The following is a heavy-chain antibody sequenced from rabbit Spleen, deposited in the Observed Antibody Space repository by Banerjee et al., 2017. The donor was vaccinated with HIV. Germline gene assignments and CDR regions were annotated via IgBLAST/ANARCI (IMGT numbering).Heavy chain of an antibody. J-gene: IGHJ4*01. D-gene: IGHD1-1*01. CDR3: ARCPAGGDYMGLVKWNL. Sequence: QSLEESGGGLVQPEGSLTLTCTASGFSFSSSYYMCWVRQAPGKGLEWIACILGGGTRSYSASWAKGRFTVSKTSSTTVTLQMTSLTAADTATYFCARCPAGGDYMGLVKWNLWGPGTLVTVS. CDR1: GFSFSSSYY. CDR2: ILGGGTRS. V-gene: IGHV1S40*01.